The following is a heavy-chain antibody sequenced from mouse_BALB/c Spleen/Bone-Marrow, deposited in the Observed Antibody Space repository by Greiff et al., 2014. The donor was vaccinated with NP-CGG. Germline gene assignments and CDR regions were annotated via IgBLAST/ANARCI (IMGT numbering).Heavy chain of an antibody. Sequence: VKLVESGPSLAQPSQSLSITCTVSGFSLTSYGVHWVRQSPGKGLEWLGVIWRGGSADYNAAFMFRLSITKDNSKSQVFFKMNSLQADDTAIYYCAKMGLRSWFAYWGQGTLVTVSA. V-gene: IGHV2-5-1*01. CDR2: IWRGGSA. D-gene: IGHD2-2*01. CDR1: GFSLTSYG. CDR3: AKMGLRSWFAY. J-gene: IGHJ3*01.